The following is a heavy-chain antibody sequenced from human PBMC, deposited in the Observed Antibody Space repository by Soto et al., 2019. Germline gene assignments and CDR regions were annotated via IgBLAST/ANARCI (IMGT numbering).Heavy chain of an antibody. CDR1: GYTFTSYF. CDR2: INPGAGST. V-gene: IGHV1-46*01. CDR3: ARDGPRATGWFDP. Sequence: ASVKVSCKASGYTFTSYFLHWVRQAPGQGLEWMGIINPGAGSTTYAQNFQGRVTMTSDTSTSTVFMELSSLRSEDTAVYYCARDGPRATGWFDPWGQGTLVTVSS. D-gene: IGHD5-12*01. J-gene: IGHJ5*02.